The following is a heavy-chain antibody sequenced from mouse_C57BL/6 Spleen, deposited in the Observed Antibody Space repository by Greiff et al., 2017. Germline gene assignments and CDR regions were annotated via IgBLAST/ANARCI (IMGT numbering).Heavy chain of an antibody. CDR3: ARSPLYGSSYLYYFDY. D-gene: IGHD1-1*01. J-gene: IGHJ2*01. CDR2: IRNKANGYTT. V-gene: IGHV7-3*01. CDR1: GFTFTDYY. Sequence: EVKLMESGGGLVQPGGSLSLSCAASGFTFTDYYMSWVRQPPGKALEWLGFIRNKANGYTTEYSASVKGRFTISRDNSQSILYLQMNALRAEDSATYYCARSPLYGSSYLYYFDYWGQGTTLTVSS.